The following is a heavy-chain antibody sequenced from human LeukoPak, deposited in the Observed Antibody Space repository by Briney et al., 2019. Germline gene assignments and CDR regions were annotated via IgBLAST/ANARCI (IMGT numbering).Heavy chain of an antibody. CDR1: GGSISNSDYL. CDR2: LHHTGSA. CDR3: ARVVVTGAFSSWFDP. Sequence: PSETLSLTCTVSGGSISNSDYLWGWVRQAPGKGLEWIGSLHHTGSAFYHPSLKSRASVSADTSRNQFPLKLTSATAADTSVYFCARVVVTGAFSSWFDPWGQGILVSVSS. D-gene: IGHD2-15*01. V-gene: IGHV4-39*01. J-gene: IGHJ5*02.